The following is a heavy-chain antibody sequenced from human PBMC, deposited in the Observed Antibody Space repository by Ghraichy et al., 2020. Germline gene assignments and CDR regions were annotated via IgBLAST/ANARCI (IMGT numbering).Heavy chain of an antibody. D-gene: IGHD5-24*01. CDR2: IYPGDFDT. CDR1: GYSFTSYW. CDR3: AREGKSRWPPLWYGMDV. V-gene: IGHV5-51*01. J-gene: IGHJ6*02. Sequence: GESLNISCKGSGYSFTSYWIGWVRQIPGKGLEWMATIYPGDFDTRYSPSFQGHVTISADKSISTAYLQWSSLKASDTAMYYCAREGKSRWPPLWYGMDVWGQGTTVTVSS.